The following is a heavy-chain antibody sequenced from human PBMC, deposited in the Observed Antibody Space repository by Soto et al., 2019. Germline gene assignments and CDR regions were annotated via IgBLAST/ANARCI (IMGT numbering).Heavy chain of an antibody. CDR2: IVYDGSQK. CDR1: GFNFNIYS. V-gene: IGHV3-30-3*01. Sequence: SLRLSCAASGFNFNIYSMHWVRQAPGKGLEWVAVIVYDGSQKYYADSVKGRFTISRDNSKNTLYLQMTSLRAEDSAVYYCARESYGNYYFDYWGQGSLVTVSS. J-gene: IGHJ4*02. CDR3: ARESYGNYYFDY. D-gene: IGHD1-7*01.